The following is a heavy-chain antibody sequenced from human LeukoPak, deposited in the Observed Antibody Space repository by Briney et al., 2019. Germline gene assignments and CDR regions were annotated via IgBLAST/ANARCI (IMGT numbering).Heavy chain of an antibody. Sequence: SETLSLTCTVSGGSISSYYWSWIRQPPGKGLEWIGYIYYSGSTNYNPSLKSRVTISVDTSKNQFSLKLSSVTAADTAVYYCAREARLLKSGMDVWGQGTTVTVSS. CDR3: AREARLLKSGMDV. V-gene: IGHV4-59*01. D-gene: IGHD2-15*01. CDR2: IYYSGST. CDR1: GGSISSYY. J-gene: IGHJ6*02.